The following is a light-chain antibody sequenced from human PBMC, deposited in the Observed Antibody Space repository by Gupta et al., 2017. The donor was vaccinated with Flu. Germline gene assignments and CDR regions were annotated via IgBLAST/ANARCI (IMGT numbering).Light chain of an antibody. V-gene: IGKV2-30*01. CDR1: QSLVYSDGNTD. J-gene: IGKJ1*01. Sequence: QPASISCRSSQSLVYSDGNTDLNCFQQRPGQSPRHLINKISNRDSGVPDRFSGSGSGTDSTLKISRVEAEDVGCKVHTGPGPFGQGTQVEIK. CDR2: KIS. CDR3: CKVHTGPGP.